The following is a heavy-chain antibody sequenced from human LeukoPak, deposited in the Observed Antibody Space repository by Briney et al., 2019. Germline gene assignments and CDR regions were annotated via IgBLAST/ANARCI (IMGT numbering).Heavy chain of an antibody. Sequence: GRSLRLSCAASGFTFSSFGMHWVRQAPGKGLEWVAVISYVGSTKYYSDSVKGRFTISRDNSKSTLYLQMNSLRTEDTAVYYCARVATIIGSDDYWGQGTLVTVSS. CDR3: ARVATIIGSDDY. V-gene: IGHV3-30*03. J-gene: IGHJ4*02. D-gene: IGHD5-12*01. CDR2: ISYVGSTK. CDR1: GFTFSSFG.